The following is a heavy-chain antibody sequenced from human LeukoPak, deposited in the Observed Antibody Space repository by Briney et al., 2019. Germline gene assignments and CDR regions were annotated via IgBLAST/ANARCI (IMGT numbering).Heavy chain of an antibody. Sequence: ASVKVSCKASGYTFTDYYMHWVRQAPGQGLEWMGWINPNSGGTNYAQKFQGRVTMTRDTSISTAYMDLSRLRSDDTAVYYCAKDRVRRYSGSFDAFDIWGQGTMVTVSS. CDR3: AKDRVRRYSGSFDAFDI. J-gene: IGHJ3*02. D-gene: IGHD1-26*01. CDR2: INPNSGGT. V-gene: IGHV1-2*02. CDR1: GYTFTDYY.